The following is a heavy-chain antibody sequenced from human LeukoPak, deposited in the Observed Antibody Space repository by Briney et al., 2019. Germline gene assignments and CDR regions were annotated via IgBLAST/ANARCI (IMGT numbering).Heavy chain of an antibody. V-gene: IGHV4-59*08. CDR2: IYYSGST. J-gene: IGHJ3*02. D-gene: IGHD3-22*01. CDR3: ARHYDSSGYYGQNAFDI. Sequence: SETLSLTCTVSGGSISSYYWSWIRQPPGKGLEWIGYIYYSGSTNYNPSLKSRVTISVDTSKNQFSPKLSSVTAADTAVYYCARHYDSSGYYGQNAFDIWGQGTMVTVSS. CDR1: GGSISSYY.